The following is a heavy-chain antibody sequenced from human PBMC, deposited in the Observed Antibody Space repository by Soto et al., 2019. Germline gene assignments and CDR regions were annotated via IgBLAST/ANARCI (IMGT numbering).Heavy chain of an antibody. CDR3: ARGPNWFDP. CDR1: GGSISNYY. Sequence: SETLSLTWTVAGGSISNYYGSWIRQPPGKGLEWIGYIYYSGSTNYNPSLKSRVTISVDTSKNQFSLKLSSVTAADTAVYYCARGPNWFDPWGQGTLVTVSS. CDR2: IYYSGST. J-gene: IGHJ5*02. V-gene: IGHV4-59*01.